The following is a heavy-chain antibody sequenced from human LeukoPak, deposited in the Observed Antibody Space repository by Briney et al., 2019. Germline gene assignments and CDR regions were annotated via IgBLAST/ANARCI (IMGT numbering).Heavy chain of an antibody. CDR2: ISWDAYST. D-gene: IGHD6-13*01. Sequence: PGGSLRLSCAATGFPFDDYAMHWVRQAPGKGPEWVSLISWDAYSTYYTDSVKGRFTISRDNSKNSLYLQMNSLRSGDTALYYCVKERHPYSSSDWFDPWGQGTLVIVSS. CDR3: VKERHPYSSSDWFDP. V-gene: IGHV3-43*01. CDR1: GFPFDDYA. J-gene: IGHJ5*02.